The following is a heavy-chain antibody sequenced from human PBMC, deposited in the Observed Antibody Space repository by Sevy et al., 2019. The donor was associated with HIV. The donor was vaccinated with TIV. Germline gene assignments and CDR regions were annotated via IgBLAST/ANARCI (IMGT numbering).Heavy chain of an antibody. CDR1: GFTFSSYS. CDR2: ISSSSSYI. J-gene: IGHJ5*02. V-gene: IGHV3-21*01. CDR3: ASELVRYGRFDP. D-gene: IGHD3-10*01. Sequence: GGSLRLSCAASGFTFSSYSMNWVRQAPGKGLEWVSSISSSSSYIHYADSGKGRFTISRDNVKNLLYLQMNSLGAEDTVVYYCASELVRYGRFDPWGQGTLVTVSS.